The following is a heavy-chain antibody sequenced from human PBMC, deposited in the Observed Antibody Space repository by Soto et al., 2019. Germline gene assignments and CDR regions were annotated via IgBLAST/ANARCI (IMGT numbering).Heavy chain of an antibody. J-gene: IGHJ5*02. Sequence: GSGPTLVNPTQTLTLTRTFSGFSLSTSGVGVGWIRQPPGKALEWLALIYWDDDKRYSPSLKSRLTITKDTSKNQVVLTMTNMDPVDTATYYCALKYYYGSGSYYLNWFDPWGQGTLVTSPQ. CDR2: IYWDDDK. D-gene: IGHD3-10*01. CDR3: ALKYYYGSGSYYLNWFDP. V-gene: IGHV2-5*02. CDR1: GFSLSTSGVG.